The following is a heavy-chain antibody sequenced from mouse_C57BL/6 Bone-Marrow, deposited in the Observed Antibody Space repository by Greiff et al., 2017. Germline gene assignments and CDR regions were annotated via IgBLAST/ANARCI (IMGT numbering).Heavy chain of an antibody. V-gene: IGHV1-63*01. D-gene: IGHD1-1*01. CDR2: IYPGGGYT. J-gene: IGHJ1*03. CDR3: ARRYGSSYRYFDV. Sequence: QVQLKQSGAELVRPGTSVKMSCKASGYTFTNYWIGWAKQRPGHGLEWIGDIYPGGGYTNYNEKFKGKATLTADKSSSTAYMQFSSLTSEDSAIYYCARRYGSSYRYFDVWGTGTTVTVSS. CDR1: GYTFTNYW.